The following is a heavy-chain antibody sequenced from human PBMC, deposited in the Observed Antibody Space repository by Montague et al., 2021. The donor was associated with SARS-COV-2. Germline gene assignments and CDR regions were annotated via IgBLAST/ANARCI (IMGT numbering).Heavy chain of an antibody. V-gene: IGHV4-34*01. Sequence: SETLSLTCAVHGGSIRGHYWSWIRQPPGTGLEWIGEINHSGSTNYNPSLKSRVTISVDTSKNQFSLKLSSVTAADTAVYYCARVRYYGSGTSLGMDVWGQGNTVTVSS. CDR2: INHSGST. CDR1: GGSIRGHY. J-gene: IGHJ6*02. D-gene: IGHD3-10*01. CDR3: ARVRYYGSGTSLGMDV.